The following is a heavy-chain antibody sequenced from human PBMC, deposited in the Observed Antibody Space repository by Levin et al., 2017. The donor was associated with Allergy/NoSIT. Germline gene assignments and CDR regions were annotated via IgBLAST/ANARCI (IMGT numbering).Heavy chain of an antibody. V-gene: IGHV3-43*01. Sequence: HSGGSLRLSCAASGFTFDDYSMHWVRQAPGKGLEWVSLISWDGGRTDYADSVKGRFTISRGNSKNSLYLQMNSLRTEDTALYYCAKDIAAAGTFDFGMDVWGQGTTVTVSS. J-gene: IGHJ6*02. CDR2: ISWDGGRT. CDR3: AKDIAAAGTFDFGMDV. CDR1: GFTFDDYS. D-gene: IGHD6-13*01.